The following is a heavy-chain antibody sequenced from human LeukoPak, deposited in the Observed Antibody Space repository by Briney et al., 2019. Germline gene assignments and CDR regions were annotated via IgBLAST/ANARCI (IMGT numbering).Heavy chain of an antibody. D-gene: IGHD4-17*01. CDR3: ARRSMTTALSHFDY. Sequence: ASVKVSRKASGYTFSSYGISWVRQAPGQGLEWMGWINVYNGNTNYAQKVQDRVTMTTDTSTSTAFMELRSLRSDDTAVYYCARRSMTTALSHFDYWGQGTLVTVSS. CDR1: GYTFSSYG. V-gene: IGHV1-18*01. J-gene: IGHJ4*02. CDR2: INVYNGNT.